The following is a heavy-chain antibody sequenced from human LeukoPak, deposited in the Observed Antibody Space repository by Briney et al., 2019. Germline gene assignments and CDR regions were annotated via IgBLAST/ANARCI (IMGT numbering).Heavy chain of an antibody. J-gene: IGHJ4*02. CDR1: GFTFSSYE. V-gene: IGHV3-48*03. CDR3: ASHAVEYSSSWYSGYFDY. D-gene: IGHD6-13*01. Sequence: GGSLGLSCAASGFTFSSYEMNWVRQAPGKGLEWVSYISSSASTIYYADSVKGRSTISRDNAKNSLYLQMNSLRAEDTAVYYCASHAVEYSSSWYSGYFDYWGQGTLVTVSS. CDR2: ISSSASTI.